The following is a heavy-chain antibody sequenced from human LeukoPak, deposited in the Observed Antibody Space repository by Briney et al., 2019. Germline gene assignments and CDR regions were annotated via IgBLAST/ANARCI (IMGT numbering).Heavy chain of an antibody. Sequence: SETLSPSCAVSRDSISISSYYCGWIRQPPGKGLEWIGSIYYSGNTYCNPSLKSRVTISVATSNNQYSLTLRSVSAADTDVYYYARTSVFWYFDLWGQGTLVTVSS. CDR3: ARTSVFWYFDL. CDR2: IYYSGNT. J-gene: IGHJ2*01. V-gene: IGHV4-39*01. CDR1: RDSISISSYY.